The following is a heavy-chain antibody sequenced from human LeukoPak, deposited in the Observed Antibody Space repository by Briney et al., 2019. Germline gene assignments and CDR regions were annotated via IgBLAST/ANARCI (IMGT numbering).Heavy chain of an antibody. J-gene: IGHJ4*02. Sequence: SETLSLTCAVYGGSFSGYYWSWIRQPPGKGLEWIGEINHSGSTNYNPSLKSRVTIPEDTPKTQFSLKLSSVTAADTAVYYCARENYYDSCGYLFWGQGNLVTVSS. CDR2: INHSGST. CDR3: ARENYYDSCGYLF. V-gene: IGHV4-34*01. D-gene: IGHD3-22*01. CDR1: GGSFSGYY.